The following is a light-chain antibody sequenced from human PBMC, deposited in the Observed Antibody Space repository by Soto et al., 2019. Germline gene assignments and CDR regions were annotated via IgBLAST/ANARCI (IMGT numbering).Light chain of an antibody. V-gene: IGLV2-14*01. CDR1: SSDVGGYNY. J-gene: IGLJ3*02. CDR2: EVS. CDR3: RSYTTISTRPV. Sequence: QSALTQPASVSGAPGQSITISCTGTSSDVGGYNYVSWYQQHPGKAPKLMIYEVSNRPSGVSNRFSGSKSGNTASLTISGLQADDEADYYCRSYTTISTRPVFGGGTKVTVL.